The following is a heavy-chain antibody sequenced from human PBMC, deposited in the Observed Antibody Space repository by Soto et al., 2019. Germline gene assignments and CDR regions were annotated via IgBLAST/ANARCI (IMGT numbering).Heavy chain of an antibody. CDR2: INPSGGST. CDR3: ARVGTSSRYY. V-gene: IGHV1-46*01. D-gene: IGHD2-2*01. CDR1: GYTFTSYY. Sequence: ASVKVSCKASGYTFTSYYMHWVRQAPGQGLEWMGMINPSGGSTSYAQKFQGRVTMTADKSTSTAYMELSSLRSEDTAVYYCARVGTSSRYYWGQGTLVTVSS. J-gene: IGHJ4*02.